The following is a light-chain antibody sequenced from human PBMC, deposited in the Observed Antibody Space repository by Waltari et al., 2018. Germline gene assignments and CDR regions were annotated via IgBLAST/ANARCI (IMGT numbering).Light chain of an antibody. CDR2: DAS. CDR1: QTISSY. CDR3: QQRSNWPPLCT. J-gene: IGKJ3*01. V-gene: IGKV3-11*01. Sequence: EIVLTQSPATLSLSPGERATLSCRASQTISSYLAWYQQKPGQAPRLLIFDASNRATGTPARFSGSGSGTDFTRTISSLEPEDFAVYYCQQRSNWPPLCTFGPGTKVDIK.